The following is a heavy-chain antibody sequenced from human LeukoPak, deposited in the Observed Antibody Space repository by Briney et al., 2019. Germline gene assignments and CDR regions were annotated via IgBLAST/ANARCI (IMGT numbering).Heavy chain of an antibody. CDR1: GFTFSSYG. D-gene: IGHD3-22*01. Sequence: GGSLRLSCAASGFTFSSYGMSWARQAPGKGLEWVSAISGSGGSTYYADSVKGRFTISRDNSKNTLYLQMNSLRAEDTAVYYCAKVYYYDSSGAFDIWGQGTMVTVSS. V-gene: IGHV3-23*01. J-gene: IGHJ3*02. CDR3: AKVYYYDSSGAFDI. CDR2: ISGSGGST.